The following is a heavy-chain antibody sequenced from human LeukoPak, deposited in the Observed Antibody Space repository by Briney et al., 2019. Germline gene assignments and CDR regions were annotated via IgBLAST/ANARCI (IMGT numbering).Heavy chain of an antibody. D-gene: IGHD3-22*01. CDR3: ATLVVVITSRYFDL. CDR1: GYTFTSYY. Sequence: ASVKVSCKASGYTFTSYYMHWVRQAPGKGLEWMGGFDPEDGETIYAQKFQGRVTMTEDTSTDTAYMELSSLRSEDTAVYYCATLVVVITSRYFDLWGRGTLVTVSS. CDR2: FDPEDGET. V-gene: IGHV1-24*01. J-gene: IGHJ2*01.